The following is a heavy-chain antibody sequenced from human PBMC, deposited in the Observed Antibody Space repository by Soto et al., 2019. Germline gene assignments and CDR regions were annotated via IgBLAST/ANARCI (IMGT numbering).Heavy chain of an antibody. V-gene: IGHV3-23*01. J-gene: IGHJ2*01. CDR2: ISGSGGST. CDR1: GFTFSSYA. D-gene: IGHD2-15*01. Sequence: EVQLLESGGGLVQPGGSLRLSCAASGFTFSSYAMSWVRQAPGKGLEWVSAISGSGGSTYYADSVKGRFTISRDNSKNTLYLQMNSLRAEDTAVYYCAQGWQHLGWYFDLWGPGTLVTVSS. CDR3: AQGWQHLGWYFDL.